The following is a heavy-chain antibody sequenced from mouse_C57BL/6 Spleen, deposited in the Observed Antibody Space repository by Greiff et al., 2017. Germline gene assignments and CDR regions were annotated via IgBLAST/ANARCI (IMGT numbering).Heavy chain of an antibody. CDR3: AIYSPWYFDV. D-gene: IGHD2-12*01. Sequence: VHLVESGAELVKPGASVKISCKASGYAFSSYWMNWVKQRPGKGLEWIGQIYPGDGDTNYNGKFKGKATLTADKSSSTAYMQLSSLTSEDSAVYFCAIYSPWYFDVWGTGTTVTVSS. V-gene: IGHV1-80*01. J-gene: IGHJ1*03. CDR2: IYPGDGDT. CDR1: GYAFSSYW.